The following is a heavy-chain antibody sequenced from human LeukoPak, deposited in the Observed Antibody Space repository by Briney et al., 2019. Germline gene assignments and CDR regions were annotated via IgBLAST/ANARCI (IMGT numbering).Heavy chain of an antibody. D-gene: IGHD5-24*01. CDR1: GFTFSSYW. CDR2: IKQDGSEK. V-gene: IGHV3-7*01. CDR3: AREGITRWLQPSPFDY. J-gene: IGHJ4*02. Sequence: GGSLRLSCAASGFTFSSYWMSWVRQAPGKGLEWVANIKQDGSEKYYVDSVKGRFTIPRDNAKNSLYLQMSSLRADDTAVYYCAREGITRWLQPSPFDYWGQGTLVTVSS.